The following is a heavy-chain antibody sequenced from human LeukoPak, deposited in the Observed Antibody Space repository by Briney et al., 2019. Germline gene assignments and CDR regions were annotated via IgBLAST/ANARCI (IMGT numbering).Heavy chain of an antibody. V-gene: IGHV4-34*01. Sequence: SETLSLTCAVYGGSFSGYYGSLFRHPPGKGLEWIGEINHSGSTYYNPSLKSRVTISVDTSKNQFSLKLSSVTAADTAVYYCARRYYYYGMDVWGQGTTVTVSS. CDR2: INHSGST. J-gene: IGHJ6*02. CDR1: GGSFSGYY. CDR3: ARRYYYYGMDV.